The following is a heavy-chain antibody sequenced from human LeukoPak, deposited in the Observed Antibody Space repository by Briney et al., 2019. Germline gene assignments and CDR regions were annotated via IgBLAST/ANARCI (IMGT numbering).Heavy chain of an antibody. V-gene: IGHV3-30*02. D-gene: IGHD6-6*01. CDR1: GFTFSSYG. Sequence: GGSLRLSCAASGFTFSSYGMHWVRQAPGKGLEWVAFIRYDGSNKYYADSVKGRFTISRDNSKNTLYLQMNSLRAEDTAVYYCAKDRRAARDSYYMDVWGKGTTVTVSS. CDR2: IRYDGSNK. CDR3: AKDRRAARDSYYMDV. J-gene: IGHJ6*03.